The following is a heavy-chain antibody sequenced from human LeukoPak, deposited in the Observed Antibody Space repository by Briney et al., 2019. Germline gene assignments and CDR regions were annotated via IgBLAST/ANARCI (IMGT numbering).Heavy chain of an antibody. CDR2: ISGSGSST. Sequence: GGSLRLSCAASGFTFSSHAMSWVRQAPGKGLEWVSGISGSGSSTYYAGSVKGRFTISRDSSKNTLSLQMDSLRAEDTAVYYCAREIVVVPAAIGGHNWFDPWGQGTLVTVSS. V-gene: IGHV3-23*01. CDR3: AREIVVVPAAIGGHNWFDP. D-gene: IGHD2-2*01. CDR1: GFTFSSHA. J-gene: IGHJ5*02.